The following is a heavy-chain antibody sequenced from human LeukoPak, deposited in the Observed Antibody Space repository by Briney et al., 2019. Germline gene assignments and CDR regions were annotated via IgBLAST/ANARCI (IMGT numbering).Heavy chain of an antibody. D-gene: IGHD2-15*01. Sequence: GGSLRLSCAASGFPFSSYVMSWVRQAPGKGLEWASTITGSGDATYYADSVKGRFTISRDNSKNTLYLQMDSLRAEDAAVYHCATDEANCSGGSCYSFTYWGQGTLVTVSP. CDR3: ATDEANCSGGSCYSFTY. CDR2: ITGSGDAT. J-gene: IGHJ4*02. V-gene: IGHV3-23*01. CDR1: GFPFSSYV.